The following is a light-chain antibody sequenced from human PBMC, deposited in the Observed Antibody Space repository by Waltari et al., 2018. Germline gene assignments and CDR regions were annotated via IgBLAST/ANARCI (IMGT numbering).Light chain of an antibody. CDR1: SGHSSNV. J-gene: IGLJ3*02. CDR3: ETGGHGTWV. CDR2: VNSDGSH. Sequence: QLVLTQSPSASASLGASVKLTCTLSSGHSSNVIAWLHKQPGKGPRYLMKVNSDGSHSKGDDTPDRFSGSSSGAERYLTISNLQPEDEADYYCETGGHGTWVFGGGTKVTVL. V-gene: IGLV4-69*01.